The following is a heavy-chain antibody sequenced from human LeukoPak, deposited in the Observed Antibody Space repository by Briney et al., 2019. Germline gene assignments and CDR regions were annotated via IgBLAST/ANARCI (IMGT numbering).Heavy chain of an antibody. Sequence: SVKVSCKASGGTFSSYAISWVRQAPGQGLEWMGRIIPILGIANYAQKFQGRVTITADKSTSTAYMELSSLRSEDTAVYYCARWEPRPGIAVAGDAFDIWGQGTMVTVSS. D-gene: IGHD6-19*01. CDR2: IIPILGIA. CDR3: ARWEPRPGIAVAGDAFDI. J-gene: IGHJ3*02. CDR1: GGTFSSYA. V-gene: IGHV1-69*04.